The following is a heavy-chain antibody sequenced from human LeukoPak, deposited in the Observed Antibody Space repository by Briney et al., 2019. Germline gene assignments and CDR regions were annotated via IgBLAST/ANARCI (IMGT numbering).Heavy chain of an antibody. CDR2: ISSSSSYI. J-gene: IGHJ6*02. CDR3: ARVPIVVVPAVNTNYYYYYGMDV. V-gene: IGHV3-21*01. D-gene: IGHD2-2*01. Sequence: GGSLRLSCAASGFTFSSYSMNWVRQAPGKGLEWVSSISSSSSYIYYADSVKGRFTISRDNAKNSLYPQMNSLRAEDTAVYYCARVPIVVVPAVNTNYYYYYGMDVWGQGTTVTVSS. CDR1: GFTFSSYS.